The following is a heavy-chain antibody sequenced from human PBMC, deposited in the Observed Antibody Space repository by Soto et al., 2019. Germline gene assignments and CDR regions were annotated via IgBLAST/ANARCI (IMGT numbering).Heavy chain of an antibody. Sequence: QVQLVQSGAEVKKPGSSVKVSCKASGGTFSSYAISWVRQAPGQGLEWMGGIIPIFGTANYAQKFQGRVTITADESTSTAYMELSSLRSEDTAVYYCARDRVTGTTGDYYYYGMDVWGQGTTVTVSS. CDR1: GGTFSSYA. CDR3: ARDRVTGTTGDYYYYGMDV. D-gene: IGHD1-7*01. CDR2: IIPIFGTA. J-gene: IGHJ6*02. V-gene: IGHV1-69*01.